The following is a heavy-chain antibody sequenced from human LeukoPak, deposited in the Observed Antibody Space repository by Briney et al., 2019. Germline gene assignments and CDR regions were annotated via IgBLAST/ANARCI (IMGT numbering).Heavy chain of an antibody. J-gene: IGHJ4*02. CDR1: GFTFSSYA. CDR3: ARSGSYDC. D-gene: IGHD1-26*01. V-gene: IGHV3-23*01. CDR2: MSASDGTT. Sequence: GGSLRLSCAASGFTFSSYAMSWVRQAPGKGLEWVASMSASDGTTYYADYVKGRFTISRDNSKNSLYLQMNSLRAEDTAVYYCARSGSYDCWGQGTLVTVSS.